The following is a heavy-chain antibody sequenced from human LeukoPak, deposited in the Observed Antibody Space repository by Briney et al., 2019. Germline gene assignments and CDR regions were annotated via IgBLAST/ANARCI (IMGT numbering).Heavy chain of an antibody. CDR2: IYPGDSDT. CDR1: GYSFTTFW. CDR3: ASRGYSYGLGYYFDY. Sequence: GESLKISCKGSGYSFTTFWIGWVRQMPGRGLEWMGIIYPGDSDTRYSPSFQGQVTISADKSISTAYLQWSSLKASDTAMYYCASRGYSYGLGYYFDYWGQGTLVTVSS. V-gene: IGHV5-51*01. D-gene: IGHD5-18*01. J-gene: IGHJ4*02.